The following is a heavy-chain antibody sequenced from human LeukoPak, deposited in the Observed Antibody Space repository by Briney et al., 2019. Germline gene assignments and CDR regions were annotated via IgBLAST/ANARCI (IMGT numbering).Heavy chain of an antibody. CDR2: ISSSSSYI. V-gene: IGHV3-21*01. CDR1: GFTFSSYS. D-gene: IGHD5-12*01. CDR3: ARDSVVATITPYYFDY. Sequence: GGSLRLSCAASGFTFSSYSMNWVRQAPGKGLEWVSSISSSSSYIYYADSVKGRSTISRDNAKNSLYLQMNSLRAEDTAVYYCARDSVVATITPYYFDYWGQGTQVTVSS. J-gene: IGHJ4*02.